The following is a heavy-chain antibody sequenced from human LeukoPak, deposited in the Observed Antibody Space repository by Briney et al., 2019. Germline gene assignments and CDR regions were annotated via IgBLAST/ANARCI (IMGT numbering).Heavy chain of an antibody. Sequence: PGGSLRLSCAASGFTFSSYSMNWVRQAPGKGLEWVSSIHSSSSYIYYADSVKGRFTISRDNAKNSLYLQMNSLRAEDTAVYYCARGSPIWFGELRDSYFDYWGQGTLVTVSS. CDR3: ARGSPIWFGELRDSYFDY. CDR1: GFTFSSYS. D-gene: IGHD3-10*01. CDR2: IHSSSSYI. J-gene: IGHJ4*02. V-gene: IGHV3-21*01.